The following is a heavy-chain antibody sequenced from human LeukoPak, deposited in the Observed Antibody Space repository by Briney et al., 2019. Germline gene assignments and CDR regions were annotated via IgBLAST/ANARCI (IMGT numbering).Heavy chain of an antibody. V-gene: IGHV4-59*01. CDR2: VYYSGST. CDR3: VRDRSYFDASGYPIPFFDD. Sequence: PSETLSLTCSVSGGSITNSYWNWIRQSPGKGLEWISHVYYSGSTDYNPSLKSRVIISIDSSKTQFSLRLSSVTAADTAVYYCVRDRSYFDASGYPIPFFDDWGQGIRVTVSS. CDR1: GGSITNSY. J-gene: IGHJ4*02. D-gene: IGHD3-22*01.